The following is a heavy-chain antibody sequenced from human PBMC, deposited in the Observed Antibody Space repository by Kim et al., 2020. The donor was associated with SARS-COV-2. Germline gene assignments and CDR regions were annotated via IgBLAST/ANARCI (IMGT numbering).Heavy chain of an antibody. CDR1: GFTFSSYE. Sequence: GGSLRLSCAASGFTFSSYEMNWVRQAPGKGLEWVSYISSSGSTIYYADSVKGRFTISRDNAKNSLYLQMNSLRAEDTAVYYCARETGTAYYYYYGMDVWGQGTTVTVSS. D-gene: IGHD1-1*01. CDR2: ISSSGSTI. J-gene: IGHJ6*02. CDR3: ARETGTAYYYYYGMDV. V-gene: IGHV3-48*03.